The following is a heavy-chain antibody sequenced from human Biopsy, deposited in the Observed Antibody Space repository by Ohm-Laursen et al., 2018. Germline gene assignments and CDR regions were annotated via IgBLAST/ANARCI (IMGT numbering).Heavy chain of an antibody. J-gene: IGHJ5*02. CDR3: ARGDYFDSNGYFWFDP. CDR2: IFNSANT. V-gene: IGHV4-31*01. CDR1: GGSISSGGSY. D-gene: IGHD3-22*01. Sequence: TLSLTCFVSGGSISSGGSYWSWIRQRPGKGLVWIGYIFNSANTYYNPSLKNLITISGDTSKNQLSLKLNSVTAADTAVYYCARGDYFDSNGYFWFDPWGQGTLVTVSS.